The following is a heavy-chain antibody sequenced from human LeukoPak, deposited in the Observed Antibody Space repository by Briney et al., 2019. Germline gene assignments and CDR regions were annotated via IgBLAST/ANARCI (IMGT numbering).Heavy chain of an antibody. CDR2: ISGSGGST. CDR3: AKVAYYYDSSGYYYGYYFDY. J-gene: IGHJ4*02. CDR1: GFTFSSYA. V-gene: IGHV3-23*01. D-gene: IGHD3-22*01. Sequence: PGGSLRLSCAASGFTFSSYAMSWVRQAPGKGLEWVSAISGSGGSTYYADSVKARFTISRDNAKNTLYLQMNSLRAEDTAVCYCAKVAYYYDSSGYYYGYYFDYWGQGTLVTVSS.